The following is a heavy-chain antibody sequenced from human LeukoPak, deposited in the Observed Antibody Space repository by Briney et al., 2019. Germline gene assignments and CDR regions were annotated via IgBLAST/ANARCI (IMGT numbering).Heavy chain of an antibody. V-gene: IGHV3-23*01. CDR1: GFTFSSYA. D-gene: IGHD4-17*01. CDR2: ISGSGGST. CDR3: AKDAHYGDYVPPAGDY. J-gene: IGHJ4*02. Sequence: GGSLRLSCAASGFTFSSYAMSWVRQAPGKGLEWVSAISGSGGSTYYADSVKGRFTISRDNSKNTLYLQMNSLRAEDTAVYYCAKDAHYGDYVPPAGDYWGQGTLVTVSS.